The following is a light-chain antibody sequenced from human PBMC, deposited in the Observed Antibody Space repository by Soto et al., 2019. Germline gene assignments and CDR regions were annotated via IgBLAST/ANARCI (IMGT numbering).Light chain of an antibody. J-gene: IGLJ1*01. CDR1: SSDVGSYNY. Sequence: QSVLTQPASVSGSPGQSITISCTGTSSDVGSYNYVSWYQQHPGKAPKLMIYEVSDRPSGISSRFSGSKSGNTASLTISGLQTDDEAVYYCSSYTSSSTLFGTGTKLTVL. CDR3: SSYTSSSTL. CDR2: EVS. V-gene: IGLV2-14*01.